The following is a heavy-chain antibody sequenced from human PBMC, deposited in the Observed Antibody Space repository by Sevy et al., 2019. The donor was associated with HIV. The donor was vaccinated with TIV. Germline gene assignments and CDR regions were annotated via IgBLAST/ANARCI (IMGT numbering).Heavy chain of an antibody. V-gene: IGHV3-15*01. J-gene: IGHJ3*01. CDR2: MKSKTDGGTT. D-gene: IGHD3-16*01. CDR1: GFTFSIIY. Sequence: GGSLRLSCAASGFTFSIIYMNWVRLSPGKGLEWVGRMKSKTDGGTTDYAVPVKDRFTMSRDDSKNTLYLQMNSLKADDTAVYYCTIVGFPNWGSEAFDFWGQGTMVTVSS. CDR3: TIVGFPNWGSEAFDF.